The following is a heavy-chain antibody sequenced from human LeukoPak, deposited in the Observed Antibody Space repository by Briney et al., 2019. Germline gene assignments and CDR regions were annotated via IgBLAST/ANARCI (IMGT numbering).Heavy chain of an antibody. V-gene: IGHV4-59*01. Sequence: SETLSLTCTVSGGSISSYYWSWIRQPPGKGLEWIGHIYYSGSTNYNPSLKSRVTISVDTSKTQFSLKLSSVTAADTAVYYCARDLPNISSWYGGAFDIWGQGTMVTVSS. CDR1: GGSISSYY. D-gene: IGHD6-13*01. J-gene: IGHJ3*02. CDR3: ARDLPNISSWYGGAFDI. CDR2: IYYSGST.